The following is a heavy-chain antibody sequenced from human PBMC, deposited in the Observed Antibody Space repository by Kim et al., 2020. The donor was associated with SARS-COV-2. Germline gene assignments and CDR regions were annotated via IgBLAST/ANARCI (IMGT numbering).Heavy chain of an antibody. CDR1: GFTFDDYA. V-gene: IGHV3-9*01. Sequence: GGSLRLSCAASGFTFDDYAMHWVRQAPGKGLEWVSGISWNSGSIGYADSVKGRFTISRDSAKNSLYLQMNSLRAEDTALYYCAKDQPRKSAVGTMGSFQHRGQGTLVTVYS. CDR3: AKDQPRKSAVGTMGSFQH. CDR2: ISWNSGSI. J-gene: IGHJ1*01. D-gene: IGHD5-12*01.